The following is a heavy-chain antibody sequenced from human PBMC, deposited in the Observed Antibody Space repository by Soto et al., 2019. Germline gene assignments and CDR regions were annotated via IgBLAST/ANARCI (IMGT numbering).Heavy chain of an antibody. V-gene: IGHV4-30-4*01. CDR2: IYYSGST. CDR1: GGSISSGDYY. D-gene: IGHD6-19*01. J-gene: IGHJ4*02. CDR3: ARVTAVAGDFDY. Sequence: PSETLSLTCTVSGGSISSGDYYWSWIRQPPGKGLEWIGYIYYSGSTYYNPSLKSRVTISVDTSKDQFSLKLSSVTAADTAVYYCARVTAVAGDFDYWGQGTLVTVSS.